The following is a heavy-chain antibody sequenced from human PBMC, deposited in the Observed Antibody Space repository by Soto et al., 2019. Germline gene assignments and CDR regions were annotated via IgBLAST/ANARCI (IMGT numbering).Heavy chain of an antibody. Sequence: QVQLQVSGLGLVKPSQTLSLTCTVSGGSINSGGYYWSWIRQHPGKGLEWIGYIYYSGSTYYNPSLKSRVTISVDTSKNQFSLKLSSVTAADTAVYYCARSEVSSYYLSFDYWGQGTLVTVSS. CDR1: GGSINSGGYY. J-gene: IGHJ4*02. CDR3: ARSEVSSYYLSFDY. V-gene: IGHV4-31*03. D-gene: IGHD3-10*01. CDR2: IYYSGST.